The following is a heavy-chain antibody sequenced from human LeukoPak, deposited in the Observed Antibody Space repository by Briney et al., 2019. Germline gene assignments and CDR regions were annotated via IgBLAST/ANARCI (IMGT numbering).Heavy chain of an antibody. CDR1: GFTFRSYA. Sequence: GGSLRLSCAASGFTFRSYAMSWVRQAPGKGLEWVSAISGSGGSTYYADSVKGRFTISRDNSKNTLYLQMNSLRAEDTAVYYCAMADIVATISQDWGQGTLVTVSS. CDR3: AMADIVATISQD. V-gene: IGHV3-23*01. D-gene: IGHD5-12*01. J-gene: IGHJ4*02. CDR2: ISGSGGST.